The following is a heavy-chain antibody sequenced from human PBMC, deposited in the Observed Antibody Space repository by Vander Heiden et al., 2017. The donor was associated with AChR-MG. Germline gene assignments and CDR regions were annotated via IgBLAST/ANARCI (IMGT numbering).Heavy chain of an antibody. D-gene: IGHD6-19*01. V-gene: IGHV1-24*01. CDR2: VDPEDGET. J-gene: IGHJ6*02. CDR1: GYTLPAFS. CDR3: ATLAVAGMLGGYYYYGMDV. Sequence: HVQRGQAGADVKKPVASVQVSCQVPGYTLPAFSIDWGRQAPGKGREWMGGVDPEDGETIYAQKFQGRVTMTEDTSTDTAYTGLSSLRSEDTAVYYCATLAVAGMLGGYYYYGMDVWGQGTTVTVSS.